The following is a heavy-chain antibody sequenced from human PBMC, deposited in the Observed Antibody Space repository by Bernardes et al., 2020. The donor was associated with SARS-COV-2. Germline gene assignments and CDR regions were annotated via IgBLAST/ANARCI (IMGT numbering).Heavy chain of an antibody. J-gene: IGHJ3*02. Sequence: VGSLRLSCSASGFTFISYGMHWVRQAPGKGLEWVAVISYYGSNKYYADAVKGRFTIYRDNSKNTLYLQMNSMRAEDTAVYYCAKEGIQLWEDALDIWGQGTMVTVFS. CDR3: AKEGIQLWEDALDI. CDR2: ISYYGSNK. CDR1: GFTFISYG. D-gene: IGHD5-18*01. V-gene: IGHV3-30*18.